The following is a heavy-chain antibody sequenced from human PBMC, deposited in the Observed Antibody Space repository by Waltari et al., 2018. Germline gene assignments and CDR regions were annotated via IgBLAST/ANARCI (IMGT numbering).Heavy chain of an antibody. J-gene: IGHJ4*02. V-gene: IGHV2-5*02. D-gene: IGHD6-13*01. CDR2: IYWDYDK. Sequence: QITLKESGPTLVTPTQTLTLTCTFSGFSLSTTGVGVGWIRQPPGKALECLAIIYWDYDKRYSPSLKSRLTITRDTSKSQVLLTMTNMDPVDTATYYCTHIRPHTSTWYFDYYAYWGQGTVVTVSS. CDR3: THIRPHTSTWYFDYYAY. CDR1: GFSLSTTGVG.